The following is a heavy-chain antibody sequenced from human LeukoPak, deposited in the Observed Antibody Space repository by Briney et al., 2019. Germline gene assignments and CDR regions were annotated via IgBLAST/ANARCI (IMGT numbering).Heavy chain of an antibody. CDR2: LNPNSGNT. Sequence: ASVKVSCKASGYTFTSYDINGVRQATGQGLEWVGWLNPNSGNTGYAQKFQGRVTMTRNTSISTAYMELSSLRSEDTAVYYCARGRARSYYDFWSGYYSWGQGTLVTVSS. CDR3: ARGRARSYYDFWSGYYS. D-gene: IGHD3-3*01. CDR1: GYTFTSYD. J-gene: IGHJ5*02. V-gene: IGHV1-8*01.